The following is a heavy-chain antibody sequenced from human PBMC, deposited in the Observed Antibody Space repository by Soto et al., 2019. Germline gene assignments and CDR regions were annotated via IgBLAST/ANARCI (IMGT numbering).Heavy chain of an antibody. D-gene: IGHD3-3*02. CDR2: ISGSGGST. J-gene: IGHJ4*02. CDR3: ARAQNGIFGPTSGGLY. Sequence: GGSLRLSCAASGFTFSSYAMSWVRQAPGKGLEWVSAISGSGGSTYYADSVKGRFTISRDNSKNTLHLQMNSLRAEDTAVYYCARAQNGIFGPTSGGLYWGQGTLVTVSS. V-gene: IGHV3-23*01. CDR1: GFTFSSYA.